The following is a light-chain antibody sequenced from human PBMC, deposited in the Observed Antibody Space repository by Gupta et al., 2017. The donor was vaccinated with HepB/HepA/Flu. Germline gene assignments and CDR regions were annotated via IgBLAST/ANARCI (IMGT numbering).Light chain of an antibody. CDR1: SSDVHTYHR. CDR2: EVS. V-gene: IGLV2-18*02. J-gene: IGLJ3*02. CDR3: SSYTSSSTLV. Sequence: QSALTQPPSVSGSPGQSVTISCTGTSSDVHTYHRVSWYQQPPGTAPKLMIFEVSNRPSGVPVRFSGSKSGNTAFLTISGLQAEDEADYYCSSYTSSSTLVFGGGTRLTVL.